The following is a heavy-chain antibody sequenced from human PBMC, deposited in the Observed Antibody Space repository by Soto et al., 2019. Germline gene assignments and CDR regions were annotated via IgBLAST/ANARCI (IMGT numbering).Heavy chain of an antibody. CDR1: GYSFTDYH. V-gene: IGHV1-2*04. D-gene: IGHD2-8*01. J-gene: IGHJ6*02. Sequence: ASVKVSCKASGYSFTDYHIHWVRQTPGQGLEWLGRINPKSGGTSTAQKFQGWVTMTRDRSISTVYMELTRLRSDDTAVYFCARGHSTDCSNGVCSFFYNHEMDVWGQGTTVTVSS. CDR3: ARGHSTDCSNGVCSFFYNHEMDV. CDR2: INPKSGGT.